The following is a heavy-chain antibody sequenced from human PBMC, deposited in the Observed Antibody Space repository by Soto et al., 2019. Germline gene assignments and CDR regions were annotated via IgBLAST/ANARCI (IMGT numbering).Heavy chain of an antibody. CDR3: ARLGAFYQAMDS. CDR1: DGSLSPNY. V-gene: IGHV4-59*08. CDR2: IYYAGTT. J-gene: IGHJ1*01. Sequence: QVQLQESGPALVKPSETLSLRCTVSDGSLSPNYWSWIRQPPGKGLEWIGYIYYAGTTTYNPSLQSRVSISLDTSKNEVSLNLTSVTAADTAVYFCARLGAFYQAMDSWGQGTLVTVSS. D-gene: IGHD2-2*01.